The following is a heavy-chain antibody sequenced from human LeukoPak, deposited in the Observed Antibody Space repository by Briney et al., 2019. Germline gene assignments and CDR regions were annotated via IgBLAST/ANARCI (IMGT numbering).Heavy chain of an antibody. D-gene: IGHD4-17*01. J-gene: IGHJ4*02. Sequence: ASVKVSCKASGYTFTSYAMHWVRQAPGQRLEWMGWINAGNGNTKYSQKFQGRVTITRDTSASTAYMELSSLRSEDTAVYYCARVGDDYGDRVFDYWGQGTLVTVSS. CDR1: GYTFTSYA. V-gene: IGHV1-3*01. CDR2: INAGNGNT. CDR3: ARVGDDYGDRVFDY.